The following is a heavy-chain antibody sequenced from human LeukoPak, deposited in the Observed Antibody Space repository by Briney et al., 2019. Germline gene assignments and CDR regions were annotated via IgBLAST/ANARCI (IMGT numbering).Heavy chain of an antibody. V-gene: IGHV4-34*01. Sequence: SETLSLTCTVSGGSISSYYWSWIRQPPGKGLEWIGEINHSGSTNYNPSLKSRVTISVDTSKNQFSLKLSSVTAADTAVYYCARGIGYDYVWGSYRSHANWFDPWGQGTLVTVSS. CDR2: INHSGST. J-gene: IGHJ5*02. CDR3: ARGIGYDYVWGSYRSHANWFDP. D-gene: IGHD3-16*02. CDR1: GGSISSYY.